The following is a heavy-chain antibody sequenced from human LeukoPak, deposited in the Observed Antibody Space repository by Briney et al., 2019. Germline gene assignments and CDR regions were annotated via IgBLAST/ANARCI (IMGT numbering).Heavy chain of an antibody. Sequence: SETLSLTCTVSGGSISGYYWSWLRQPPGKGLQFIGYIHYTGSTNYNPSLESRVTLSVDTSKNQFSLKLRSVTAADTAVYYCARLSKDTVVLPAAMAHYFDYWGQGTLVTVSA. J-gene: IGHJ4*02. D-gene: IGHD2-2*01. V-gene: IGHV4-59*08. CDR1: GGSISGYY. CDR3: ARLSKDTVVLPAAMAHYFDY. CDR2: IHYTGST.